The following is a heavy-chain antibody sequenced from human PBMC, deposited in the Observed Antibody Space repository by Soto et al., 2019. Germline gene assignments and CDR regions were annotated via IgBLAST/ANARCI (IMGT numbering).Heavy chain of an antibody. Sequence: GGSLRLSCAASRFTFSSYSMNWVRQAPGKGLEWVSYISSSSSTIYYADSVKGRFTISRDNAKNPLYLQMNSLRDEDTAVYYCARDHSGSYYYYYGMDVWGQGTTVTVSS. V-gene: IGHV3-48*02. CDR1: RFTFSSYS. CDR3: ARDHSGSYYYYYGMDV. J-gene: IGHJ6*02. CDR2: ISSSSSTI. D-gene: IGHD1-26*01.